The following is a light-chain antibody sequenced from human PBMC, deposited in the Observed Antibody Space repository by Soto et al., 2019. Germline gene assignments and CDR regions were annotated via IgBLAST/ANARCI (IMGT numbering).Light chain of an antibody. V-gene: IGKV3-20*01. CDR3: QQYDSSPLA. CDR2: GAS. J-gene: IGKJ4*01. CDR1: QSVSSSY. Sequence: EIVLTQSPGTLSLSPGERATLSCRASQSVSSSYLAGYQQKPGQAPRLLIYGASSRATGIPDRFSGSGSGTDFTLTTTRLEPEDFAVYYCQQYDSSPLAFGGGTKVDIK.